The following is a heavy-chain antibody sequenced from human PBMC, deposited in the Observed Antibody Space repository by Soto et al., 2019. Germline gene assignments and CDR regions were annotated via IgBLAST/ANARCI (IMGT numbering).Heavy chain of an antibody. V-gene: IGHV1-18*01. J-gene: IGHJ6*02. D-gene: IGHD3-10*01. Sequence: ASVKVSCKASGYTFISYAINWVRQAPGQGVEWMGWISPYNGNANYAQILQGRVTMTTDTSTSTAYMELRSLRSDDTAVYYCARGRRVQGSFTWGYYYYYGMDFWGQGTTVTVSS. CDR1: GYTFISYA. CDR3: ARGRRVQGSFTWGYYYYYGMDF. CDR2: ISPYNGNA.